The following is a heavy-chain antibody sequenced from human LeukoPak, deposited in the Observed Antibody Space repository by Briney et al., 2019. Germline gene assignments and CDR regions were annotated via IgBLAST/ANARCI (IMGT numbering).Heavy chain of an antibody. CDR3: VKASSSSPQYNWFDA. J-gene: IGHJ5*02. V-gene: IGHV3-23*01. Sequence: TGGSLRLSCAASGFTFSTYAMSWVRQAPGKGLEWVSVVSGTGRRTYYADSVKGRFTISRDNSKNTLYLQMNSLRAEDTALYYCVKASSSSPQYNWFDAWGQGTLVTVSS. D-gene: IGHD6-6*01. CDR1: GFTFSTYA. CDR2: VSGTGRRT.